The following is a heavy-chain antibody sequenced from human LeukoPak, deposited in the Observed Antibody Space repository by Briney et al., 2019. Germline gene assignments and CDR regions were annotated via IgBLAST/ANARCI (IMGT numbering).Heavy chain of an antibody. J-gene: IGHJ4*02. CDR1: GGSFSGYY. CDR2: INHSGTT. Sequence: SETLSLTCAVYGGSFSGYYWNWLRQPPGKGLEWIGEINHSGTTKYNTSLKSRVTLSVDTSTNQLYLKLTSVTAADTAVYSSARDELGVSYWGQGTLVTVSS. CDR3: ARDELGVSY. D-gene: IGHD3-16*01. V-gene: IGHV4-34*01.